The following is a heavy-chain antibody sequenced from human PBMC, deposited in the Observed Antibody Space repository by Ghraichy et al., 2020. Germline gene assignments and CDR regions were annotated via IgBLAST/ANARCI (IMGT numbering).Heavy chain of an antibody. CDR3: ARAFSGSWYYFDS. Sequence: GESLNISCKGSGYSFTNYWIGWVRQMPGKGLEWMGIVWPVDSDTRYSPSFQGQVTISADKSISTAYLQWNILKASDTAMYYCARAFSGSWYYFDSWGQGTLVTVSS. V-gene: IGHV5-51*01. CDR2: VWPVDSDT. J-gene: IGHJ4*02. CDR1: GYSFTNYW. D-gene: IGHD6-13*01.